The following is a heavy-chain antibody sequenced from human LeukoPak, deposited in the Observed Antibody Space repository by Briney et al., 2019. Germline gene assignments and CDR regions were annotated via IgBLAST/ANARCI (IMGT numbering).Heavy chain of an antibody. CDR3: ARRRDGYNFNTYWFDP. V-gene: IGHV4-59*08. D-gene: IGHD5-24*01. Sequence: SETLSLTCTVSGGSISSYYWSWIRQPPGKGLEWIGYIYYSGSTNYNPSLKSRVTISVDTSKNQFSLKLSSVTAADTAVYYCARRRDGYNFNTYWFDPWGQGTLVTVSS. CDR2: IYYSGST. CDR1: GGSISSYY. J-gene: IGHJ5*02.